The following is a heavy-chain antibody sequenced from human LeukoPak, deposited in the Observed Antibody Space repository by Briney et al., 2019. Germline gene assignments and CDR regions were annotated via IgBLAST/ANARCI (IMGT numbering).Heavy chain of an antibody. CDR2: ISSSSSYI. CDR1: GFTFSTHG. J-gene: IGHJ4*02. D-gene: IGHD5-12*01. CDR3: ASRKWLAGDY. Sequence: GGSLRLSCAASGFTFSTHGMSWVRQAPGKGLEWVPSISSSSSYIYYADSVKGRFTISRDNAKNSLYLQMNSLRAEDTAVYYCASRKWLAGDYWGQGTLVTVSS. V-gene: IGHV3-21*01.